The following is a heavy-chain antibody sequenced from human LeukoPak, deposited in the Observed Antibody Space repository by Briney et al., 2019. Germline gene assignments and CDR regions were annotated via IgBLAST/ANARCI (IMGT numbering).Heavy chain of an antibody. Sequence: GGSLRLSCAASGFTFTSYAMTWVRQAPGKGLEWVSGFDGNGPNTYYADSVKGRWTISRDNSRNTLYLEMNSLRPEDTAIYYCAKPRTTGLGWAQFDYWGQGSLVTVSS. D-gene: IGHD2-8*02. CDR3: AKPRTTGLGWAQFDY. CDR2: FDGNGPNT. V-gene: IGHV3-23*01. CDR1: GFTFTSYA. J-gene: IGHJ4*02.